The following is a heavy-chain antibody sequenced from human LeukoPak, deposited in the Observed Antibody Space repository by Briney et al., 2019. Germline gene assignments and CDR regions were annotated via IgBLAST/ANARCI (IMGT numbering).Heavy chain of an antibody. Sequence: GGSLRLSCAASGFTFSSYSMNWVRQAPGKGLEWVSYISSSSSTIYYAGSVKGRFTISRDNAKNSLYLQMNSLRDEDTAVYYCARWSTTVVTRGDAFDIWGQGTMVTVSS. D-gene: IGHD4-23*01. CDR3: ARWSTTVVTRGDAFDI. V-gene: IGHV3-48*02. CDR1: GFTFSSYS. CDR2: ISSSSSTI. J-gene: IGHJ3*02.